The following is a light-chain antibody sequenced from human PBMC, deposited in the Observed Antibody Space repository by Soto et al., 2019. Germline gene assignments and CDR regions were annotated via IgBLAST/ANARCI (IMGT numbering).Light chain of an antibody. CDR2: DGF. V-gene: IGKV3-11*01. CDR1: QTIDNY. Sequence: PGERATLSCRASQTIDNYLHWYQQKPGQAPRLLIYDGFYRAAGVPARFSGVGSGTDFTLTISSLEPEDFAVYYCQQYGGSPWTFGQGTTVEIK. J-gene: IGKJ1*01. CDR3: QQYGGSPWT.